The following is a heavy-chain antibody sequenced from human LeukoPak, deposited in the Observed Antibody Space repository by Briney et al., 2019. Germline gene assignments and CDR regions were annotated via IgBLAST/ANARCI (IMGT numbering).Heavy chain of an antibody. CDR3: AKDGGWQQLVGSLDY. J-gene: IGHJ4*02. CDR1: GFTFDDYT. V-gene: IGHV3-43*01. CDR2: ISWDGGST. D-gene: IGHD6-13*01. Sequence: HAGGSLRLSCAASGFTFDDYTMHWVRQAPGKGLEWVSLISWDGGSTYYADSVKGRFTISRDNSKNSLYLQMNSLRTEDTALYYCAKDGGWQQLVGSLDYWGQGTLVTVSS.